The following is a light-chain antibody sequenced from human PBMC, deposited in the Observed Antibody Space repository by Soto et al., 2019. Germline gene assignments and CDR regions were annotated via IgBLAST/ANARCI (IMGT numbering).Light chain of an antibody. CDR2: GAS. CDR3: QQFGTSPWT. Sequence: EIVMTQSPATLSVSPGERATLSCWASQTVSSNLAWYQKKPGQAPRLLMYGASSRATGIPDRFSGSGSGTDFTLTISRLEPEDFAVYYCQQFGTSPWTFGQGTKVDIK. CDR1: QTVSSN. V-gene: IGKV3-20*01. J-gene: IGKJ1*01.